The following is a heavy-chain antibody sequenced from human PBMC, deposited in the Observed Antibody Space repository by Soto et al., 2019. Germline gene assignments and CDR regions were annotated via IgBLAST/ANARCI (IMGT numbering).Heavy chain of an antibody. D-gene: IGHD5-12*01. Sequence: GGSLRLSCAASGFTFSSYGMHWVRQAPGKGLEWVAVIWYDGSNKYYADSVKGRFTISRDNSKNTLYLQMNSLRAEDTAVYYCARGSADQATIKERVIYYYYYYMDVWGKGTTVTVSS. CDR1: GFTFSSYG. CDR3: ARGSADQATIKERVIYYYYYYMDV. CDR2: IWYDGSNK. V-gene: IGHV3-33*01. J-gene: IGHJ6*03.